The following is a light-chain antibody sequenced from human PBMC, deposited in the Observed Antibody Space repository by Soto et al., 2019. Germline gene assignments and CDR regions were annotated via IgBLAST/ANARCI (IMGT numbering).Light chain of an antibody. CDR3: QSYDSSLSGSVV. CDR1: SSNIGAGYD. V-gene: IGLV1-40*01. CDR2: GNS. J-gene: IGLJ2*01. Sequence: QPVLTQPPSVSGAPGQRVTISCTGSSSNIGAGYDVHWYQQLPGTAPKLLIYGNSNRPSGVPDRFSGSKSGTSASLAITGRQAEDEADYDCQSYDSSLSGSVVFGGGTKLTVL.